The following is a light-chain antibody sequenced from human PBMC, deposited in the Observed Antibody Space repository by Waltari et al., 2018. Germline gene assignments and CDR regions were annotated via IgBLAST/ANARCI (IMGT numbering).Light chain of an antibody. CDR1: QSLLYDANNRDY. CDR2: WAS. V-gene: IGKV4-1*01. CDR3: QQYYTHPIT. J-gene: IGKJ5*01. Sequence: DIIMTQSPDSLAVSLGERATLNCQSNQSLLYDANNRDYLPWFHQKPGQPPTFLIYWASTRESGVPDRFSGSGSGTDFTLTITSLQAEDVGVYYCQQYYTHPITFGQGTRLEI.